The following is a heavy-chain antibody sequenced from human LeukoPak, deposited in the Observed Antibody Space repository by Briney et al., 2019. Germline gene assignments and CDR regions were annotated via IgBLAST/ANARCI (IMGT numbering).Heavy chain of an antibody. D-gene: IGHD4-17*01. V-gene: IGHV1-69*13. CDR2: IIPIFGTA. CDR1: GGTFSSYA. J-gene: IGHJ5*02. CDR3: ARGYGDYPNWFDP. Sequence: SVKVSCKASGGTFSSYAISWVRQAPGQGLEWMGGIIPIFGTANYAQKFQGRVTITADESTSTAYMELSSLRSGDTAVYYCARGYGDYPNWFDPWGQGTLVTVSS.